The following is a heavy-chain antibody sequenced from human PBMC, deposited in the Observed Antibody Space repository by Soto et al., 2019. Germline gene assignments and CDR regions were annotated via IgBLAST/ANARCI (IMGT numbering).Heavy chain of an antibody. CDR2: ISSSSSYI. CDR1: GFTFSSYS. Sequence: EVQLVESGGGLVKPGGSLRLSCAASGFTFSSYSMNWVRQAPGKGLEWVSSISSSSSYIYYADSVKGRFTISRDNATNSLYLRMNSLRAEDTVVYYCALFRECDYGDYVFASDMWGQGAMVTVSS. CDR3: ALFRECDYGDYVFASDM. D-gene: IGHD4-17*01. V-gene: IGHV3-21*01. J-gene: IGHJ3*02.